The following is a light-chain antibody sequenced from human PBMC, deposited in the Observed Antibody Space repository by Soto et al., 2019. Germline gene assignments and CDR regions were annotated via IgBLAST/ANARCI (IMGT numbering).Light chain of an antibody. CDR3: AAWYDSLNGVV. CDR1: SSNIGSNT. Sequence: QSVLTQPPSASWTPGQTVTISCYGSSSNIGSNTVNWYQQLPGTAPKLLIHSNNQRPSGVPDGFSSSKSGTSASLAISGLQSVDGADYYCAAWYDSLNGVVFGGGTELTVL. J-gene: IGLJ2*01. V-gene: IGLV1-44*01. CDR2: SNN.